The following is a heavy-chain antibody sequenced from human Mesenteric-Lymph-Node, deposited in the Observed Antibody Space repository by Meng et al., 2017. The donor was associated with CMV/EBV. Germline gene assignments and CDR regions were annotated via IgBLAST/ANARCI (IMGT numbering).Heavy chain of an antibody. J-gene: IGHJ6*02. CDR1: GFTFSSYG. CDR3: AKLWSSCWYPEIYYYYGIDV. V-gene: IGHV3-30*02. D-gene: IGHD6-19*01. Sequence: GESLKISCAASGFTFSSYGMHWVRQAPGKGLEWVAFIRYDGSNKYYADSVKGRFTISRDNSKNMLYLQMNSLRAEDTAVYYCAKLWSSCWYPEIYYYYGIDVWGQGTLVTVSS. CDR2: IRYDGSNK.